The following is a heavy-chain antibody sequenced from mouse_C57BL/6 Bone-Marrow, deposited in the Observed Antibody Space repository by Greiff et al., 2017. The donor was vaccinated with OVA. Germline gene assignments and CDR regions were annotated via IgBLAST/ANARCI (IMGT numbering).Heavy chain of an antibody. CDR3: ARKYCHIDY. V-gene: IGHV2-2*01. Sequence: VQLVESGPGLVKPSQSLSITCTVSGFSLTSYGVHWVRQSPGKGLEWLGVIWSGGSSAYNAAFISRLSISTDNSKSHVFFKMNSLQADDTAIYYCARKYCHIDYWGQGTSVTVSS. D-gene: IGHD6-1*01. CDR1: GFSLTSYG. J-gene: IGHJ4*01. CDR2: IWSGGSS.